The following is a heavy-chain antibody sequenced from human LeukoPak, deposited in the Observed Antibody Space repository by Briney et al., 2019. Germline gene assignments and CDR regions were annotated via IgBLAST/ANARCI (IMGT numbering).Heavy chain of an antibody. V-gene: IGHV2-70*01. CDR3: ARAPDSSGYYVPHFDY. CDR1: VFSLRTGGMC. CDR2: TDWDDDK. Sequence: SGPTLVNPPQTLTLTCTFSVFSLRTGGMCVSWIRQPPGKALEWLPHTDWDDDKYYSTSLKNRLTISKDNSKTQGVLTMTYLVPVDTATYYCARAPDSSGYYVPHFDYWGQGTLATVSS. J-gene: IGHJ4*02. D-gene: IGHD3-22*01.